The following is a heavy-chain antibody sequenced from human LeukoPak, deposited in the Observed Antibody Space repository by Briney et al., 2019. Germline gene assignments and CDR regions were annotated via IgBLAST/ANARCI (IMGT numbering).Heavy chain of an antibody. CDR2: ITTTSNTI. CDR1: GFTFSSYS. Sequence: GGSLRLSCAASGFTFSSYSMNWVRQAPGKGLEWVSYITTTSNTIYYADSVKGRFTISRDNAKNSLYLRMNSLRAEDTAVYYCARDGYGSGSYYNEIFDYWGQGTLVTVSS. V-gene: IGHV3-48*01. CDR3: ARDGYGSGSYYNEIFDY. D-gene: IGHD3-10*01. J-gene: IGHJ4*02.